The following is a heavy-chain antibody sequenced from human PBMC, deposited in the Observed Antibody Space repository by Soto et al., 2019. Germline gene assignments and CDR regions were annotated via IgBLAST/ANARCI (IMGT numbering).Heavy chain of an antibody. CDR1: GFIFRNYA. CDR3: TRATTVSFDY. D-gene: IGHD1-1*01. J-gene: IGHJ4*02. Sequence: GGSLRLSCAASGFIFRNYAMSWVRQAPGKGLVWVSRINNDGSSTSHADSVKGRFTISRDNAKNTVYLHMSSLRAEDTAVYYCTRATTVSFDYWGQGALVTVSS. V-gene: IGHV3-74*01. CDR2: INNDGSST.